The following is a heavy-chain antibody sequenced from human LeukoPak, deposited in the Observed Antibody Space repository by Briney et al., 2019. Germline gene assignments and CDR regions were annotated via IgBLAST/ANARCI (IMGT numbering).Heavy chain of an antibody. V-gene: IGHV3-48*01. D-gene: IGHD2-15*01. J-gene: IGHJ4*02. Sequence: GASLRLSCAAPGFTFSSYSMNWVRQAPGKGLEWVSYISSSSSSKKYADSVKGRFTISRDNAKNSLYLQMNSLRAEDAAVYYCAKAPVTSCRGAFCYPFDYWGQGTLVTVSS. CDR2: ISSSSSSK. CDR1: GFTFSSYS. CDR3: AKAPVTSCRGAFCYPFDY.